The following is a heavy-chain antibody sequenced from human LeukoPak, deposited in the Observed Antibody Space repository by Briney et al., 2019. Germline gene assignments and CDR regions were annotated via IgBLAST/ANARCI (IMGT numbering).Heavy chain of an antibody. CDR3: ARVIWSGPYYYYYMDV. D-gene: IGHD3-3*01. CDR1: GGSFSGYY. Sequence: SETLSLTCAVYGGSFSGYYWSWIRQPPGKGLEWIGYIYYSGSTNYNPSLKSRVTISVDTSKNQFSLKLSSVTAADTAVYYCARVIWSGPYYYYYMDVWGKGTTVTVSS. CDR2: IYYSGST. J-gene: IGHJ6*03. V-gene: IGHV4-59*01.